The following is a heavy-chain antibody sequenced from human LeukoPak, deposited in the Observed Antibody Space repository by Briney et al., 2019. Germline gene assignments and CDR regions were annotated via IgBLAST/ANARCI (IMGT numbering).Heavy chain of an antibody. J-gene: IGHJ4*02. Sequence: SETLSLTCTVSGGSISSYYWSWIRQPPGKGLEWIGYIHYSGSTNYNPSLKSRVTISVDTSKNQFSLKLSSVTAADTAVYYCARERSGYYSAWGQGTLVTVSS. CDR3: ARERSGYYSA. CDR2: IHYSGST. CDR1: GGSISSYY. V-gene: IGHV4-59*01. D-gene: IGHD3-22*01.